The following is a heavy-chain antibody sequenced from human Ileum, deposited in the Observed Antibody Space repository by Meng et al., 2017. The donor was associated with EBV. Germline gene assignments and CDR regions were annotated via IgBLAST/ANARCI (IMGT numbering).Heavy chain of an antibody. D-gene: IGHD3-16*01. CDR3: TTWGGN. CDR2: IRSTSAGGTT. Sequence: EVPPGGSGGGLVEPGGSLRLSCAASGFTFSKVWMNWVRQTPGKGLEWVGRIRSTSAGGTTDYAAPVKGRFTISRDDSEDTLYLQMNSLKTEDTAVYYCTTWGGNWGQGTLVTVSS. CDR1: GFTFSKVW. V-gene: IGHV3-15*01. J-gene: IGHJ1*01.